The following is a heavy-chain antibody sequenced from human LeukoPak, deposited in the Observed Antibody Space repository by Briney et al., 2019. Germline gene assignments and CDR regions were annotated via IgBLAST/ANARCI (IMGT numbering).Heavy chain of an antibody. J-gene: IGHJ4*02. CDR3: ARDPGSDYGDSFFDY. Sequence: PSETLSLTCTVSGGSISSYYWSWIRQPPGKGLEWIGYIYYSGSTNYNPSLKSRVTISVDTSKNQFSLKLSSVTAADTAVYYCARDPGSDYGDSFFDYWGQGTLVTVSS. D-gene: IGHD4-17*01. V-gene: IGHV4-59*01. CDR2: IYYSGST. CDR1: GGSISSYY.